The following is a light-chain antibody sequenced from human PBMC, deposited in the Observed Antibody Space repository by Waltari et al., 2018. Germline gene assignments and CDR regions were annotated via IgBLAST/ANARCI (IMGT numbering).Light chain of an antibody. CDR1: HPTLGNNT. Sequence: QSVLTQPPSVSGAPRPRVTISWSGSHPTLGNNTSTWYHQLPGKAPNLLIYYNDLLPSGVSDRFSGSKSGTSASLAISGLQSEDEADYYCATWDDSLNAYVFGTGTKVTVL. J-gene: IGLJ1*01. CDR3: ATWDDSLNAYV. CDR2: YND. V-gene: IGLV1-36*01.